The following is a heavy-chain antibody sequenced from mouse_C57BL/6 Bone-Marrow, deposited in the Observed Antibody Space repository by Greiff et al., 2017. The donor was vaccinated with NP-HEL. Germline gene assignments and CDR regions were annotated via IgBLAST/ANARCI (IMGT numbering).Heavy chain of an antibody. CDR3: AYGSSYRYFDV. D-gene: IGHD1-1*01. Sequence: QVQLKQPGAELVMPGASVKLSCKASGYTFTSYWMHWVKQRPGQGLEWIGEIDPSDSYTNYNQKFKGKSTLTVDKSSSTAYMQLSSLTSEDSAVYYCAYGSSYRYFDVWGTGTTVTVSS. V-gene: IGHV1-69*01. CDR1: GYTFTSYW. CDR2: IDPSDSYT. J-gene: IGHJ1*03.